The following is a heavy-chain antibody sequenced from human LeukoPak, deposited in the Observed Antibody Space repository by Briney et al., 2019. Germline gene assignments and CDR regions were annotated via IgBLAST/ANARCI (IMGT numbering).Heavy chain of an antibody. D-gene: IGHD5-12*01. Sequence: GGSLRLSCAASGFIFSKYSMNWVRQAPGKGLEWVSAISWSSGDIYYADSVKGRFTISRDNAKNSLYLQMNSLKTEDTAVYYCTRSSSGYDSFGDVWGKGTTVTVSS. V-gene: IGHV3-21*04. CDR1: GFIFSKYS. CDR2: ISWSSGDI. CDR3: TRSSSGYDSFGDV. J-gene: IGHJ6*04.